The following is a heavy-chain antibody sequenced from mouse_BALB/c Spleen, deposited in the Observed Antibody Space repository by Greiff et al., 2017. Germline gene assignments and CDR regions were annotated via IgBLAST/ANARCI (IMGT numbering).Heavy chain of an antibody. J-gene: IGHJ3*01. Sequence: QVQLQQPGAELVKPGASVKMSCKASGYTFTSYNMHWVKQTPGQGLEWIGAIYPGNGDTSYNQKFKGKATLTADKSSSTAYMQLSSLTSEDSAVYYCAREYYGSSYAWFAYWGQGTLVTVSA. CDR3: AREYYGSSYAWFAY. CDR1: GYTFTSYN. D-gene: IGHD1-1*01. V-gene: IGHV1-12*01. CDR2: IYPGNGDT.